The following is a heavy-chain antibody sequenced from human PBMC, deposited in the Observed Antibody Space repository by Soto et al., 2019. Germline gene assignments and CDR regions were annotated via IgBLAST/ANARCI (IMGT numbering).Heavy chain of an antibody. V-gene: IGHV4-4*07. Sequence: SQTLSLTCTVSAGSISSYYCSWIRPPAGKGLECIGRVYFSASTKYNPSPRILGTMSVDTSKNQCSLKLSAVTAADTPVYSLGKVGEGVSTRGNWFDPWGQGTLVTVSS. D-gene: IGHD3-16*01. CDR3: GKVGEGVSTRGNWFDP. CDR1: AGSISSYY. J-gene: IGHJ5*02. CDR2: VYFSAST.